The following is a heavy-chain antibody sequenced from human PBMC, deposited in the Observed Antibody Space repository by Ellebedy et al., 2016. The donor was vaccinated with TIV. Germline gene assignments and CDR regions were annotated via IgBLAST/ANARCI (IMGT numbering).Heavy chain of an antibody. CDR3: AKGLKYTYSSSWYRICYFDY. V-gene: IGHV3-21*04. J-gene: IGHJ4*02. CDR2: ISSSSSYI. Sequence: GESLKISXAASGFTFSSYSMNWARQAPGKGLEWVSSISSSSSYIYYADSVKGRFTISRDNAKNSLYLQMNSLRAEDTAVYYCAKGLKYTYSSSWYRICYFDYWGQGTLVTVSS. CDR1: GFTFSSYS. D-gene: IGHD6-13*01.